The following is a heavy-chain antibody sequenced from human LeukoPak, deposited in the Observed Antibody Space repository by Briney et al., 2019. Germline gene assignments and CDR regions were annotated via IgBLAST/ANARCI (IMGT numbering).Heavy chain of an antibody. CDR2: INPSGGST. CDR3: ARALYYYDSSGPLQVNYNWFDP. V-gene: IGHV1-46*01. J-gene: IGHJ5*02. D-gene: IGHD3-22*01. Sequence: ASVKVSCKASGYTFTSYYMHWVRQAPGQGLEWMGIINPSGGSTSYAQKFHGRVTMTRDTSTSTVYMELSSLRSEDTAVYYCARALYYYDSSGPLQVNYNWFDPWGQGTLVTVSS. CDR1: GYTFTSYY.